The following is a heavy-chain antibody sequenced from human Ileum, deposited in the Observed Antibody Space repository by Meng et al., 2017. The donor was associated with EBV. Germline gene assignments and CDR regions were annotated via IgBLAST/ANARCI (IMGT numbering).Heavy chain of an antibody. J-gene: IGHJ4*02. V-gene: IGHV4-39*07. CDR2: IYYRGNT. D-gene: IGHD4-17*01. CDR3: ASAYDYGDYEAFAY. Sequence: LQESGPGLGKPSETLSPTCTVSGGSISTGNFYWGWIRQSPGKALECIGTIYYRGNTFYNPSLKSRLTISIDTSKNEFSLTLRSVTAADTALYYCASAYDYGDYEAFAYWGPGSLVTVSS. CDR1: GGSISTGNFY.